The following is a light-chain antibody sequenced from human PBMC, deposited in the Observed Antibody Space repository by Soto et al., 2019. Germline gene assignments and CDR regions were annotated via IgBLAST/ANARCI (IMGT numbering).Light chain of an antibody. CDR3: CSYAGSYTFEV. Sequence: QSALTQPRSVSRSPGQSVTISCTGTSSDVGGYNYVSWYQQHPGKAPKLMIYDVSKRPSGVPDRFSGSKSGNTASLTISGLQAEDEADYYCCSYAGSYTFEVFGTGTKVTVL. J-gene: IGLJ1*01. CDR1: SSDVGGYNY. CDR2: DVS. V-gene: IGLV2-11*01.